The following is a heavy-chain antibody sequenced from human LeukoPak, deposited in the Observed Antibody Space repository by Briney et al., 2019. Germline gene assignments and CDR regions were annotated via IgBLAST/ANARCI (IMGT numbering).Heavy chain of an antibody. J-gene: IGHJ4*02. CDR2: INPNSGGT. V-gene: IGHV1-2*02. CDR3: ARVFPYYYGSGSYYEGDY. CDR1: GYTFTGYY. Sequence: ASVKVSCKASGYTFTGYYMHWVRQAPGQGLEWMGWINPNSGGTNYAQKFQGRVTMTRDTSISTAYMELSRLRSDDTAVYYCARVFPYYYGSGSYYEGDYWGQGTLVTVSS. D-gene: IGHD3-10*01.